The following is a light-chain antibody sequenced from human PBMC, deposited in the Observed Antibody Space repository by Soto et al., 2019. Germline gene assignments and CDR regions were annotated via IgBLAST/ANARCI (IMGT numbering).Light chain of an antibody. V-gene: IGKV3-11*01. CDR3: QQYNNWPRT. CDR2: DAS. Sequence: EIVLTQSPATLSLSPGERANISCRASQSVTTYLAWYQQKPGQAPRLLIYDASKRATGIPARFSGSGSGTDFTLTISSLEPEDFAVYYCQQYNNWPRTFGQGTKVDIK. CDR1: QSVTTY. J-gene: IGKJ1*01.